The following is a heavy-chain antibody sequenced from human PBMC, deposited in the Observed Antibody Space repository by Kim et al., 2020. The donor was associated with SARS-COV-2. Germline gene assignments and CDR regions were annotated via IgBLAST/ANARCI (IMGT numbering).Heavy chain of an antibody. Sequence: SETLSLTCALYGGSFTGYYWNWIRQPPGKGLEWIGEINHTGSTNYNPSLKSRVTISVDTSKNQFSLKLSSVIAADRAAYYCATSHHYFGSGIDYWGQGT. V-gene: IGHV4-34*01. D-gene: IGHD3-10*01. CDR3: ATSHHYFGSGIDY. J-gene: IGHJ4*02. CDR2: INHTGST. CDR1: GGSFTGYY.